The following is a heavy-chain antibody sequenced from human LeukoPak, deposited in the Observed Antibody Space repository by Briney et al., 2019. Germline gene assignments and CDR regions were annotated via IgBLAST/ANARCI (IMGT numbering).Heavy chain of an antibody. J-gene: IGHJ4*02. Sequence: SGGSLRLSCAASGFTFSSYSMNWVRQAPGKGLEWVSYISSSSSTIYYADSVKGRFTISRDNAKNSLYLQMNSLRAEDTAVYYCAKDASLRWLQFYFDYWGQGTLVTVSS. CDR2: ISSSSSTI. CDR3: AKDASLRWLQFYFDY. CDR1: GFTFSSYS. D-gene: IGHD5-24*01. V-gene: IGHV3-48*01.